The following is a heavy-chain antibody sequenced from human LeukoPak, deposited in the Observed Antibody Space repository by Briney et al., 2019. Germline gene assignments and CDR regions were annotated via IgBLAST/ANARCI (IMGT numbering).Heavy chain of an antibody. CDR1: GFTFSSYG. Sequence: GGSLRLSCAASGFTFSSYGMHWVRQAPGKGLEWVAVISYDGSNRYYADSVKGRFTISRDNSKNTLYLQMHSLRAEDTAVYYCAKVVGSYDSSGYFDYWGQGTLVTVSS. CDR2: ISYDGSNR. V-gene: IGHV3-30*18. D-gene: IGHD3-22*01. J-gene: IGHJ4*02. CDR3: AKVVGSYDSSGYFDY.